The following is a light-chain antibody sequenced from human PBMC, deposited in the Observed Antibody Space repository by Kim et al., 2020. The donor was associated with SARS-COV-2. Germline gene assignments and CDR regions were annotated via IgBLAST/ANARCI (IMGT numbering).Light chain of an antibody. CDR3: CSYTSSSTGV. CDR1: SSDIGAYNY. CDR2: SVS. J-gene: IGLJ1*01. V-gene: IGLV2-14*03. Sequence: GQSITISCTGTSSDIGAYNYVSWYQQHPGKAPKLLIYSVSERPSGVSYRFSGSKSDNTASLTISGLQAEDEADYYCCSYTSSSTGVYGTGTKVTVL.